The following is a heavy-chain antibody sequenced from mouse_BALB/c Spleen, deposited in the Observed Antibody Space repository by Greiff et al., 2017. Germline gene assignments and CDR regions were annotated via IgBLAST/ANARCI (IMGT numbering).Heavy chain of an antibody. J-gene: IGHJ3*01. CDR1: GFSLTGYG. D-gene: IGHD2-14*01. CDR3: AREGYGFAY. CDR2: IWGDGST. Sequence: QVQLKESGPGLVAPSQILSITCTFSGFSLTGYGVNWVRQPPGKGLEWLGMIWGDGSTDYNSALKSRLSISKDNSKSQVFLKMNSLQTYETARYYCAREGYGFAYWGQGTLVTVSA. V-gene: IGHV2-6-7*01.